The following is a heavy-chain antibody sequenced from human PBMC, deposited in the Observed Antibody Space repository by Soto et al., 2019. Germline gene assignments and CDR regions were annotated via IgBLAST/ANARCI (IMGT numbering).Heavy chain of an antibody. V-gene: IGHV2-5*02. CDR1: GFSLSTSGVG. Sequence: SGPTLVNPTQTLTLTCTFSGFSLSTSGVGVGWIRQPPGKALEWLALIYWDDDKRYSPSLKSRLTITKDTSKNQVVLTMTNMDPVDTATYYCAHSGVVVAATREYYFDYWGQGTLVTVSS. J-gene: IGHJ4*02. CDR2: IYWDDDK. CDR3: AHSGVVVAATREYYFDY. D-gene: IGHD2-15*01.